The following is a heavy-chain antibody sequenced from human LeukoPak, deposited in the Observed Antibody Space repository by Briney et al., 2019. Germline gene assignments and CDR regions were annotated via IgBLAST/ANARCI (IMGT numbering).Heavy chain of an antibody. CDR2: IYYSGST. V-gene: IGHV4-59*08. Sequence: SETLSLTCTLSGGSISSYYWSGIPQPPGKGLEWIGDIYYSGSTNYNPSLNSRVTISVDTSKIQFSLKLSSVTAADTAVYYCARQPRGAYCGGDCNRPFDYWGQGTLVTVSS. J-gene: IGHJ4*02. CDR3: ARQPRGAYCGGDCNRPFDY. CDR1: GGSISSYY. D-gene: IGHD2-21*02.